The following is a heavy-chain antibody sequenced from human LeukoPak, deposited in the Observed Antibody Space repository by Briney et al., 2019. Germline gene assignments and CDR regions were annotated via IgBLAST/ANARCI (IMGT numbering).Heavy chain of an antibody. V-gene: IGHV1-69*06. Sequence: SVKVSCKASGGTFSSYAISWVQQAPGQGLEWMGGIIPIFGTANYAQKFQGRVTITADKSTSTAYMELSSLRSDDTAVYYCARDLTHRRNYDNSGYQIVPAFWGQGTLVTVSS. D-gene: IGHD3-22*01. CDR3: ARDLTHRRNYDNSGYQIVPAF. J-gene: IGHJ4*02. CDR1: GGTFSSYA. CDR2: IIPIFGTA.